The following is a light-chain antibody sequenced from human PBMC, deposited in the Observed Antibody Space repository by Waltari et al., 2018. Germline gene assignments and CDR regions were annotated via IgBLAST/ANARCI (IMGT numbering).Light chain of an antibody. CDR3: QVWDTTADPVV. Sequence: SYVLAQAPPVSVAPGETANITCGGDQIGGKNLPWYRQRPGQAPGLVIFDDNNRPSGIPERFSGANSGNTATLTISRVEAGDEGDYYCQVWDTTADPVVFGGGTKLTVL. V-gene: IGLV3-21*04. J-gene: IGLJ2*01. CDR2: DDN. CDR1: QIGGKN.